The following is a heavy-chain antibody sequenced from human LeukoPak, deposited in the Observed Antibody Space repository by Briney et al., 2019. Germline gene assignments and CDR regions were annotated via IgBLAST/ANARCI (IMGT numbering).Heavy chain of an antibody. CDR2: ISSSGSFI. CDR1: GLTFSTYS. V-gene: IGHV3-21*01. D-gene: IGHD5-18*01. CDR3: ARGGTAMPQLDY. Sequence: GGSLRLSCAASGLTFSTYSMNWVRQAPGKGLEWVSSISSSGSFIYYADSVKGRFTISRDNAKDSLYLQMNSLRAEDTAVYYCARGGTAMPQLDYWGQGTLVTVSS. J-gene: IGHJ4*02.